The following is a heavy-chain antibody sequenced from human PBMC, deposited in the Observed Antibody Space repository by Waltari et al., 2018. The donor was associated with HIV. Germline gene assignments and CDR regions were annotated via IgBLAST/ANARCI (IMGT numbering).Heavy chain of an antibody. J-gene: IGHJ4*02. CDR1: GGSISSSSYY. V-gene: IGHV4-39*01. CDR2: IYYGGST. CDR3: ARAVQGYCSGGSCENYFDY. D-gene: IGHD2-15*01. Sequence: QLQLQESGPGLVKPSETLSLTCTVSGGSISSSSYYWGWLRQPPGKGLEWIGSIYYGGSTYYNPSLKSRVTISVDTSKNQFSLKLSSVTAADTAVYYCARAVQGYCSGGSCENYFDYWGQGTLVTVSS.